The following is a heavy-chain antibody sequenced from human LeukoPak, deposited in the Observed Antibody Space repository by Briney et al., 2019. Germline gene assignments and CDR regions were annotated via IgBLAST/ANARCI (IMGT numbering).Heavy chain of an antibody. D-gene: IGHD3-10*01. V-gene: IGHV4-59*01. CDR2: IYYSGST. Sequence: SETLSLTCTVSGGSISSYYWSWIRQPPGKGLEWIGYIYYSGSTNYNPSLKSRLTISVDTSKNQFSLKLSSVTAADTAVYYCARGRHYYGTLDYWGQGTLVTVSS. J-gene: IGHJ4*02. CDR1: GGSISSYY. CDR3: ARGRHYYGTLDY.